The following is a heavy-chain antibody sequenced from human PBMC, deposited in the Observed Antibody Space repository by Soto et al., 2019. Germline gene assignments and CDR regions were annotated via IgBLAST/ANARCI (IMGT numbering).Heavy chain of an antibody. D-gene: IGHD2-15*01. J-gene: IGHJ3*01. CDR1: GFTFSGEKY. Sequence: DVQLVESGGGLIQPGGSLRLSCATSGFTFSGEKYLTWVRQAPGKGLEWVSALYDTDGTFYTDSVKGRFTISRDNSKNTFFLQLNSLRPDDTAVYFCATWLLREHAFDVWGLGTLVTVSS. V-gene: IGHV3-53*01. CDR2: LYDTDGT. CDR3: ATWLLREHAFDV.